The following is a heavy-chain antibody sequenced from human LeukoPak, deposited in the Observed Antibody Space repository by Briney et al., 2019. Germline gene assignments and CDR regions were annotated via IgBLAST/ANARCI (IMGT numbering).Heavy chain of an antibody. D-gene: IGHD3-9*01. CDR1: GFTFSSYA. CDR3: AKDTDIYYCYYDMDV. V-gene: IGHV3-23*01. Sequence: GGSLRLSCVASGFTFSSYAMNWVRQAPGKGLEWVSGISGSGDRTYYADSVKGRFTISRDNSKNTLYLQMNSLRAEDTAVYFCAKDTDIYYCYYDMDVWGQGTTVTVSS. CDR2: ISGSGDRT. J-gene: IGHJ6*02.